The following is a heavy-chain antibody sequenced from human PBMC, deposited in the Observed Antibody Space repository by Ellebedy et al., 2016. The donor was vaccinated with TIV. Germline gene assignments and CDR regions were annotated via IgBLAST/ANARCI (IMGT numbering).Heavy chain of an antibody. D-gene: IGHD2-2*01. CDR3: ARVACSSTSCYARYYYYGMDV. CDR2: IIPIFGTA. V-gene: IGHV1-69*13. Sequence: SVKVSCXASGYTFTSYGISWVRQAPGQGLEWMGGIIPIFGTANYAQKFQGRVTITADESTSTAYMELSSLRSEDTAVYYCARVACSSTSCYARYYYYGMDVWGQGTTVTVSS. CDR1: GYTFTSYG. J-gene: IGHJ6*02.